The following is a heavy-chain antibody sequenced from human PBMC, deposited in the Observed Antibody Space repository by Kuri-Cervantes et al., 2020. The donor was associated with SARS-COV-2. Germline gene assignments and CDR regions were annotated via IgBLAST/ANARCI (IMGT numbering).Heavy chain of an antibody. D-gene: IGHD3-3*01. CDR2: ISYDGSNK. CDR3: ATSPFDFWGGYGLDP. V-gene: IGHV3-30-3*01. J-gene: IGHJ5*02. CDR1: GFTFSSYA. Sequence: GGSLRLSCAASGFTFSSYAMHWVRQAPGKGLEWVAVISYDGSNKYYADSVKGRFTISRDNPKSTLFLQMNSLRTDDTAVYYCATSPFDFWGGYGLDPWGQGTLVSVSS.